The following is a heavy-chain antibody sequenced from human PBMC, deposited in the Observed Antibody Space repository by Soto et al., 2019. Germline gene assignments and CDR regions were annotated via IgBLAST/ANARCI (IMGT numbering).Heavy chain of an antibody. V-gene: IGHV4-30-2*01. J-gene: IGHJ5*02. CDR3: ARGGSGSSKNWFDP. CDR1: GGSISSGGYS. CDR2: IYHSGST. D-gene: IGHD3-10*01. Sequence: QLQLQESGSGLVKPSQTLSLTCAVSGGSISSGGYSWSWIRQPPGKGLEWIGYIYHSGSTYYNPSLKSRVTISVDRSKNPFTLKLSSGTAADTAVYYCARGGSGSSKNWFDPWGQGTLVTVSS.